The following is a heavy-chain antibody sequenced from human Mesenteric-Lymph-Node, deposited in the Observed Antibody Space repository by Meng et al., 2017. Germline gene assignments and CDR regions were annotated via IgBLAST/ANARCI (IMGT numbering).Heavy chain of an antibody. CDR1: GYPYTGYK. V-gene: IGHV1-2*02. J-gene: IGHJ4*02. Sequence: QGQVQRASVEVKKAGASTELSWKAFGYPYTGYKMQLVRQAPEQGLGRKRRINPNSGGTNYAQKFQGRCTMTRDTSINTAYMELCRLRSDDTAVYDCAREGEYYYYSFDYWGQGTLVTVSS. D-gene: IGHD3-16*01. CDR3: AREGEYYYYSFDY. CDR2: INPNSGGT.